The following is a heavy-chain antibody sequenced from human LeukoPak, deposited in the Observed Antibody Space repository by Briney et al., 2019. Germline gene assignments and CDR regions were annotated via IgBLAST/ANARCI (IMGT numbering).Heavy chain of an antibody. V-gene: IGHV3-30*04. Sequence: GGSLRLSCAASGFTLSTYAMHWVRQAPGKGLEWVAVISYDGSNKYYADSVKGRFTISRDNSKNTLYLQMNSLRAEDTAVYYCARGEGLRLGELSPPSDYWGQGTLVTVSS. J-gene: IGHJ4*02. CDR1: GFTLSTYA. CDR2: ISYDGSNK. D-gene: IGHD3-16*02. CDR3: ARGEGLRLGELSPPSDY.